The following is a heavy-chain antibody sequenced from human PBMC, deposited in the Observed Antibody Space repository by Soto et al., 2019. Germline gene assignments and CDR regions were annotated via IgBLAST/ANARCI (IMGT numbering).Heavy chain of an antibody. CDR1: GGSISSYY. CDR2: IYYSGST. D-gene: IGHD2-15*01. J-gene: IGHJ6*02. CDR3: ARTKLYCSGGSCYSDHRQYYYVMDV. Sequence: SETLSLTCTVSGGSISSYYWSWIRQPPGKGLEWIGYIYYSGSTNYNPSLKSRVTISVDTSKNQFSLKLSSVTAADTAVYYCARTKLYCSGGSCYSDHRQYYYVMDVWGQGTTVTVSS. V-gene: IGHV4-59*01.